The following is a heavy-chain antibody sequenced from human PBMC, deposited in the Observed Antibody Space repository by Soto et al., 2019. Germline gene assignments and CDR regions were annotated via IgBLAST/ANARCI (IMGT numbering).Heavy chain of an antibody. CDR3: AASRGFDSSGYSGYYYGMDV. D-gene: IGHD3-22*01. CDR2: ITWNSDEI. J-gene: IGHJ6*02. CDR1: GFTSDDYA. Sequence: EVQLVESGGGLVQPGRSLRLSCAASGFTSDDYAMHWVRQRPGRGLEWVSGITWNSDEIGYPDSVKGRFSISRDNAKKYLYLQMNSLRPDDTALYYCAASRGFDSSGYSGYYYGMDVWGQGTTVTVSS. V-gene: IGHV3-9*02.